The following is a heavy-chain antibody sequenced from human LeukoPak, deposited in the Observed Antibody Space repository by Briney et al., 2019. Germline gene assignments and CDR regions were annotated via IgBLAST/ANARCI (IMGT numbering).Heavy chain of an antibody. D-gene: IGHD2-15*01. CDR1: GYTFTGYY. Sequence: ASVKVSCKPAGYTFTGYYMHWVRKAPGQELEWIGWINPNSGGTNYAQKFQGRVTMTRDTSINTVYMTLKRLRYDDTAVYYCARGPLEYCSGGSCYSGRNWFDPWGQGTLVTVSS. V-gene: IGHV1-2*02. J-gene: IGHJ5*02. CDR3: ARGPLEYCSGGSCYSGRNWFDP. CDR2: INPNSGGT.